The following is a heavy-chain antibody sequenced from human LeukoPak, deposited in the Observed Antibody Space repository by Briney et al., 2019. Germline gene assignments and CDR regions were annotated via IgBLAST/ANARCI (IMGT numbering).Heavy chain of an antibody. CDR2: IKQDGSEK. J-gene: IGHJ4*02. V-gene: IGHV3-7*01. CDR3: ARDRPRGYSYGTVVDY. D-gene: IGHD5-18*01. CDR1: GFTFSSYW. Sequence: GGSLRLSCAASGFTFSSYWMSWVRQALGKGVEWVAKIKQDGSEKYYVDSVKGRFTISRDNAKNSLYLQMNSLRAEDTAVYYCARDRPRGYSYGTVVDYWGQGTLVTVSS.